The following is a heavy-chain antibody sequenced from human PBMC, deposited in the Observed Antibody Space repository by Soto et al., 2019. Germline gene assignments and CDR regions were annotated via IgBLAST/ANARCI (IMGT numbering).Heavy chain of an antibody. J-gene: IGHJ6*03. CDR1: GGSISSYY. CDR3: ATIHRDCSSTRCYLEPYYYYYMDV. CDR2: IYYSGST. D-gene: IGHD2-2*01. V-gene: IGHV4-59*08. Sequence: PSETLSLTCTVSGGSISSYYWSWIRQPPGKGLEWIGYIYYSGSTNYNPSLKSRVTISVDTSKNQFSLKLSSVTAADTAVYYCATIHRDCSSTRCYLEPYYYYYMDVWGKGTTVTVSS.